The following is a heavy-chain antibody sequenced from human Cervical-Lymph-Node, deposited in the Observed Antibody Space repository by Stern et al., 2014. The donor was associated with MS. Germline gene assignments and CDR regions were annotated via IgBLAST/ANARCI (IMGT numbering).Heavy chain of an antibody. CDR1: GYSFTNYW. CDR2: IYPSDSDP. Sequence: EDQLVESGAEVKKPGESLKISCKTAGYSFTNYWIGWVRQMPGKCLEWMGIIYPSDSDPRYSPSFQGQVIISADKSIGTAYLQWRSLKASDSGIYYCARGAPPENWGQGTLVTVSS. V-gene: IGHV5-51*03. J-gene: IGHJ4*02. D-gene: IGHD1-26*01. CDR3: ARGAPPEN.